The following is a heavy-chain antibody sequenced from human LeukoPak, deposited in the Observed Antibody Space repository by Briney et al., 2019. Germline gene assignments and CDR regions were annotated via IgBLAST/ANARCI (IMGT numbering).Heavy chain of an antibody. J-gene: IGHJ4*02. D-gene: IGHD6-13*01. CDR1: GYTFTSYD. Sequence: ASVKVSCKASGYTFTSYDINWVRQATGQGLEWMGWMNPNSGNTGYAQKFQGRVTMTRNTSISTAYMELSSLRSEDTAVYYCARRRDSTWYNTFDSWAQGTRVTVSS. CDR2: MNPNSGNT. V-gene: IGHV1-8*01. CDR3: ARRRDSTWYNTFDS.